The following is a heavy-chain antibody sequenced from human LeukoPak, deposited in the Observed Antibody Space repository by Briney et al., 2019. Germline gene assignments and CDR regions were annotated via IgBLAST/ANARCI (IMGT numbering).Heavy chain of an antibody. V-gene: IGHV3-20*04. J-gene: IGHJ4*02. Sequence: PGGSLRLSCAASGFTFDDYGMSWVRQVPGKGLEWISGINWSSGTTGYADSVKGRFTISRDNSKNTLYLQMNSLRAEDTAVYYCASSVLGVGYCSGGSCYATDYWGQGTLVTVSS. D-gene: IGHD2-15*01. CDR3: ASSVLGVGYCSGGSCYATDY. CDR1: GFTFDDYG. CDR2: INWSSGTT.